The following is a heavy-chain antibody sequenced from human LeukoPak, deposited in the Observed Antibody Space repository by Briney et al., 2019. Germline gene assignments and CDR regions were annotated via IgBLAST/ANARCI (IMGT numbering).Heavy chain of an antibody. Sequence: ASVKVSCKASGYTFTSYDINWVRQATGQGLEWMGWMNPNSGNTGYAQKFQGRVTMTRNTSISTAYMELSSLRSEDTAVYYCARKYSSSWTLWFDPWGQGTLVTVSS. CDR1: GYTFTSYD. CDR2: MNPNSGNT. D-gene: IGHD6-13*01. J-gene: IGHJ5*02. CDR3: ARKYSSSWTLWFDP. V-gene: IGHV1-8*01.